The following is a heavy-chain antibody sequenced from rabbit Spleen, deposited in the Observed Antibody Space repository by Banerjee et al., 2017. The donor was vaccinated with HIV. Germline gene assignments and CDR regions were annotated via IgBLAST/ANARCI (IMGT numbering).Heavy chain of an antibody. Sequence: QQQLEESGGDLVKPGGTLTLTCKASGIDFSSTFWICWVRQAPGKGLEWIACISGDSSGNTYYASWVNGRFTISSDNARNTVDLQLNSLTAADTATYFCAILVPGVDFSLWGQGTLVTVS. CDR3: AILVPGVDFSL. J-gene: IGHJ4*01. CDR2: ISGDSSGNT. CDR1: GIDFSSTFW. D-gene: IGHD4-1*01. V-gene: IGHV1S43*01.